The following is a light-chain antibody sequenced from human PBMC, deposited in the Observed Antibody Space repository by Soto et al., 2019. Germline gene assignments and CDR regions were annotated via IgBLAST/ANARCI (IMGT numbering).Light chain of an antibody. J-gene: IGKJ5*01. Sequence: IVLTQSPGPLSLSPGERATLSCRASQSVSSNLAWYQQKFGQAPRLLIYDASNRATGIPARFSGSGSGTDFTLTISSLEPEDFAVYYCQQRSNWPPISCGQGTRREI. CDR3: QQRSNWPPIS. V-gene: IGKV3-11*01. CDR2: DAS. CDR1: QSVSSN.